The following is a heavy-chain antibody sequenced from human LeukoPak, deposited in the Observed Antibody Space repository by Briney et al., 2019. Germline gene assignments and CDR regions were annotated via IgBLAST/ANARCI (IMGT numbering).Heavy chain of an antibody. J-gene: IGHJ6*03. D-gene: IGHD6-13*01. CDR1: GGSISSYY. CDR3: ARGLAAADRYYYYYMDV. V-gene: IGHV4-4*07. CDR2: IYTSGST. Sequence: SETLSLTCTVSGGSISSYYWSWIRQPAGKGLEWIGRIYTSGSTNYNPSLKSRVTMSVDTSKNQFSLKLSSVTAADTAVYYCARGLAAADRYYYYYMDVWGKGTTVTISS.